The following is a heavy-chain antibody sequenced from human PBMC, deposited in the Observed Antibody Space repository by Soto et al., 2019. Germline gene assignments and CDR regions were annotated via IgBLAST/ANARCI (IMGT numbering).Heavy chain of an antibody. CDR2: IHYSGRT. CDR3: ARGRNYSGMDV. J-gene: IGHJ6*02. Sequence: QVQLQESGPGLVKSSETLSLTCTVSGGSVSSGTYSCSWIRQPPGKGLEWIGYIHYSGRTNYNPSRESRVTISEDTYQIPVSLKLTSVSAADTAVYSCARGRNYSGMDVWGQGTTVTVSS. CDR1: GGSVSSGTYS. V-gene: IGHV4-61*01.